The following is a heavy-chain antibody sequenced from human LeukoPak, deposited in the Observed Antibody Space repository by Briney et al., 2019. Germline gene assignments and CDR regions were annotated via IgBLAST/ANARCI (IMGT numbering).Heavy chain of an antibody. CDR1: GGSISGYY. V-gene: IGHV4-4*09. J-gene: IGHJ5*02. Sequence: SETLSLTCTVSGGSISGYYWSWIRQPPGQGLEWIAYIHSNGYTNYDPSLKSRVTISVDTSKNQFSLRVTSVTAADTAMYYCTKREGPMSGSYDYFDPWGQGTLVTVS. CDR2: IHSNGYT. D-gene: IGHD1-26*01. CDR3: TKREGPMSGSYDYFDP.